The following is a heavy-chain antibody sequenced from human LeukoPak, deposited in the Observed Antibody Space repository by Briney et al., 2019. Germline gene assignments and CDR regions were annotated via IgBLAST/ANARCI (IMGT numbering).Heavy chain of an antibody. CDR2: INWNGGRI. CDR3: ARVSDISVVAYFDY. D-gene: IGHD3-22*01. CDR1: GFSFSFSN. Sequence: GGSLRLSCAASGFSFSFSNMNWVRQAPGKGLEWVSNINWNGGRIGYADSVKGRFTISRDNAKNSLYLQMNSLRAEDTALYYCARVSDISVVAYFDYWGQGTLVTVSS. V-gene: IGHV3-20*04. J-gene: IGHJ4*02.